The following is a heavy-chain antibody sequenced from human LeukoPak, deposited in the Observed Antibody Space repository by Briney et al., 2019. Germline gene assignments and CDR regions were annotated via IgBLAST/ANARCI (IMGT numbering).Heavy chain of an antibody. CDR2: ISSSGSTI. CDR1: GFTFSSYE. V-gene: IGHV3-48*03. CDR3: ARDGGGGDYDSSGHQGY. D-gene: IGHD3-22*01. Sequence: RTGGSLRLSCAASGFTFSSYEMNWVRQAPGKGLEWVSYISSSGSTIYYADSVKGRFTISSDNAKNSLYLQMNSLRDEDTAVYYCARDGGGGDYDSSGHQGYWGQGTLVTVSS. J-gene: IGHJ4*02.